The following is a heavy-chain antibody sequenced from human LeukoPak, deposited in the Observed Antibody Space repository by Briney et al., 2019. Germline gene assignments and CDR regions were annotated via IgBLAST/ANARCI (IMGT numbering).Heavy chain of an antibody. CDR2: ISSNGGST. Sequence: GGSLRLSCAASGFTFRSYAMHWVRQAPGKGLEYVSAISSNGGSTYYANSVKGRFTISRDNSKNTLYLQMGSLRAEDMAVYYCARGRWIQLWFDYWGQGTLVTVSS. CDR1: GFTFRSYA. V-gene: IGHV3-64*01. J-gene: IGHJ4*02. CDR3: ARGRWIQLWFDY. D-gene: IGHD5-18*01.